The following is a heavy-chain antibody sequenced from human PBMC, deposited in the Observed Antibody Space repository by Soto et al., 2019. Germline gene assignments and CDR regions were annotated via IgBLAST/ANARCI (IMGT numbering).Heavy chain of an antibody. CDR2: IYHSGST. CDR1: GGSISSGGYS. D-gene: IGHD3-9*01. V-gene: IGHV4-30-2*01. Sequence: SETLSLTCAVSGGSISSGGYSWSWIRQPPGKGLEWIGYIYHSGSTYYNPSLKSRVTISVDRSKNQFSLKLSSVTAADTAVYYCARTKLRTNDILTGYYPPRKTHAPANWFDPWGQGTLVTVSS. J-gene: IGHJ5*02. CDR3: ARTKLRTNDILTGYYPPRKTHAPANWFDP.